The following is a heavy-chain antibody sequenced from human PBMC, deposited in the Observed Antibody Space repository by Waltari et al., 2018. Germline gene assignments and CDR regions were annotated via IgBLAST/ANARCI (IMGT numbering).Heavy chain of an antibody. Sequence: EVQVVGSGGGLVQPGGSLRLSCAASGFIFNSFWTSWVRQAPGKGLELVANIHEDGSRTDYLDSVKGRFTISRDNAKNSLSLQMNSLRAEDTAVYYCVRGIDLWGQGTLVTVSS. CDR1: GFIFNSFW. CDR3: VRGIDL. J-gene: IGHJ4*02. CDR2: IHEDGSRT. V-gene: IGHV3-7*01. D-gene: IGHD3-9*01.